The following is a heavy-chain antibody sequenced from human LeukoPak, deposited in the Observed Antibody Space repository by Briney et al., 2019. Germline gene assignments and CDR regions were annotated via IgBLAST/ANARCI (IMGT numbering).Heavy chain of an antibody. CDR1: GFTFSDYY. D-gene: IGHD1-26*01. J-gene: IGHJ4*02. CDR2: ISSSGSTI. V-gene: IGHV3-11*01. Sequence: RGSLRLSCAASGFTFSDYYMSWIRQAPGKGLEWVSYISSSGSTIYYADSVKGRFTISRDNARNSLYLQMNSLRAEDTALYYCAKEGGGSYPDFDYWGQGTLVTVSS. CDR3: AKEGGGSYPDFDY.